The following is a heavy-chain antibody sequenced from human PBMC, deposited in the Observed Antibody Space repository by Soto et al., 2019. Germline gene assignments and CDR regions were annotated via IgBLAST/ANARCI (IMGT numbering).Heavy chain of an antibody. V-gene: IGHV4-28*01. J-gene: IGHJ4*02. CDR2: IYNSVST. CDR3: ERKYGITVDGTFDY. Sequence: SETLSLTCAVSGYSVSDSNCWGWIRQPPGKGLEWMGHIYNSVSTYYKSSLKGRVTMSIDTSKNQFSLRLYSVTAVDTAVYYCERKYGITVDGTFDYWRQGILVTLCS. D-gene: IGHD6-19*01. CDR1: GYSVSDSNC.